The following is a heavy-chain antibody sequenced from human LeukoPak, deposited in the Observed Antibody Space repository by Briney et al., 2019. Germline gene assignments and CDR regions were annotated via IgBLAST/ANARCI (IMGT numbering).Heavy chain of an antibody. Sequence: SETLSLTCTVSGDSISSYYCSWIRQPPGKGLEWIGEINHSGSTNYNPSLKSRVTISVDTSKNQFSLKLSSVTAADTAVYYCARALIAAAGLDYWGQGTLVTVSS. J-gene: IGHJ4*02. CDR3: ARALIAAAGLDY. V-gene: IGHV4-34*01. D-gene: IGHD6-13*01. CDR2: INHSGST. CDR1: GDSISSYY.